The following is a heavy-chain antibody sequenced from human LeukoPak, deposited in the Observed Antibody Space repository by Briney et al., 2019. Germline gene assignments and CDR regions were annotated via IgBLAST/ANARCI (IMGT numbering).Heavy chain of an antibody. Sequence: ASVKVSCKASGYTFTGYYMHWVRQAPGQGLEWMGWINPNNGGTNYAQKFQGRVTMTEDTSTDTAYMELSSLRSEDTAVYYCATAGPLFGVVPPPPHLFGYWGQGTLVTVSS. J-gene: IGHJ4*02. V-gene: IGHV1-2*02. CDR3: ATAGPLFGVVPPPPHLFGY. D-gene: IGHD3-3*01. CDR2: INPNNGGT. CDR1: GYTFTGYY.